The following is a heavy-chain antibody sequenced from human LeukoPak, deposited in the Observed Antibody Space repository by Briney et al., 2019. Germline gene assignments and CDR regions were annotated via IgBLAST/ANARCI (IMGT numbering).Heavy chain of an antibody. D-gene: IGHD3-10*01. V-gene: IGHV4-38-2*01. CDR3: ARVLNLFRITVVRGPFDY. CDR2: IYHSGST. CDR1: GYSISSGYY. Sequence: PSETLSLTCAVSGYSISSGYYWGWIRQPPGKGLEWIGSIYHSGSTYYNPSLKSRVTISVDTSKNQFSLKLSSVTAADTAVYYCARVLNLFRITVVRGPFDYWGQGTLVTVSS. J-gene: IGHJ4*02.